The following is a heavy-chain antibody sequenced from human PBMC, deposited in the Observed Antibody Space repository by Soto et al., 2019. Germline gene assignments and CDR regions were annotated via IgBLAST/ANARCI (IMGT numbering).Heavy chain of an antibody. CDR3: ARDLGDYYDSDAFDI. J-gene: IGHJ3*02. CDR1: GDSISSYY. V-gene: IGHV4-59*01. Sequence: LSLTCTVSGDSISSYYWSWIRQPPGKGLEWIGYIYYSGSTNYNPSLKSRVTISVDTSKNQFSLKLRSVTAADTAVYYCARDLGDYYDSDAFDIWGQGTMVTVS. CDR2: IYYSGST. D-gene: IGHD3-22*01.